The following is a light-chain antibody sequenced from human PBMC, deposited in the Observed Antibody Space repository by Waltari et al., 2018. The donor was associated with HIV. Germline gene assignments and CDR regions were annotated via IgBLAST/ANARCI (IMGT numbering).Light chain of an antibody. J-gene: IGLJ1*01. V-gene: IGLV2-14*03. CDR2: DVS. CDR1: SSDIGRYKF. Sequence: QSALTQPASVSGSPGQSITISCTGTSSDIGRYKFVSWYQQHPGKAPKLMIYDVSNRSPGVSNCFSGYKSGYTASLTISGLQAEDEADYYCSSYTNRDTRVFGTGTKVTVL. CDR3: SSYTNRDTRV.